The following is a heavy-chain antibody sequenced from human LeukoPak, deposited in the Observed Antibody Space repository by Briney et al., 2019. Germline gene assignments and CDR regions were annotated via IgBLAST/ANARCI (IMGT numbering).Heavy chain of an antibody. D-gene: IGHD6-6*01. CDR3: ARGRSIAAPPRDY. CDR1: GFTFDNYG. J-gene: IGHJ4*02. Sequence: GGSLRLSCAASGFTFDNYGMSWVRQAPGKGLVWVSRINSDGSSTSYADSVKGRFTISRDNAKNTLYLQMNSLRAEDTAVYYCARGRSIAAPPRDYWGQGTLVTVSS. V-gene: IGHV3-74*01. CDR2: INSDGSST.